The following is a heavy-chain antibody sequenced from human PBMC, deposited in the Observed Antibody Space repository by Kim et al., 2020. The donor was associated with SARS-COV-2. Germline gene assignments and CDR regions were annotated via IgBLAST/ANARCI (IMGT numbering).Heavy chain of an antibody. D-gene: IGHD2-21*02. V-gene: IGHV4-59*01. CDR1: GGSISSYY. J-gene: IGHJ2*01. CDR3: ARAGDIVVVTANDGYWYFDL. Sequence: SETLSLTCTVSGGSISSYYWSWIRQPPGKGLEWIGYIYYSGSTNYNPSLKSRVTISVDTSKNQFSLKLSSVTAADTAVYYCARAGDIVVVTANDGYWYFDLWGRGTLVTVSS. CDR2: IYYSGST.